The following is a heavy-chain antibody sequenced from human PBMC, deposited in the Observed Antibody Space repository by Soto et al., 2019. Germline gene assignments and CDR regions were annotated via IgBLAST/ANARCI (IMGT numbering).Heavy chain of an antibody. CDR3: ARDRAHVDIVAKGTYYYYGMDV. Sequence: GASVKVSCKASGYTFTSYGISWVRQAPGQGPEWMGWISAYNGNTNYAQKLQGRVTMTTDTSTSTAYMELRSLRSDDTAVYYCARDRAHVDIVAKGTYYYYGMDVWGQGTTVTVSS. CDR1: GYTFTSYG. CDR2: ISAYNGNT. J-gene: IGHJ6*02. D-gene: IGHD5-12*01. V-gene: IGHV1-18*04.